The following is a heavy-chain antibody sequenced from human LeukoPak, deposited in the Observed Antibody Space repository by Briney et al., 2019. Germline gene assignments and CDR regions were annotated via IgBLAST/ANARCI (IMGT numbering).Heavy chain of an antibody. D-gene: IGHD2-2*01. CDR3: AAHIVVVPAATIDC. CDR2: IYYSGST. Sequence: SQTLSLTCTVSGGSISSGDYYWSWIRQPPGTGLEWLGYIYYSGSTYNNPSLKRRVTITVNTSKNQFSLKLSSVTAADAAVYYCAAHIVVVPAATIDCWGQGTLVTVSS. V-gene: IGHV4-30-4*08. J-gene: IGHJ4*02. CDR1: GGSISSGDYY.